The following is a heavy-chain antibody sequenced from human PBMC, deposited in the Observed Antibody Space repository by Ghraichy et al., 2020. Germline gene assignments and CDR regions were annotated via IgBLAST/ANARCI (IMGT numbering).Heavy chain of an antibody. CDR2: IYSGGST. D-gene: IGHD2-2*01. CDR1: GLTVLISY. CDR3: VRDMRSSHNAFDI. V-gene: IGHV3-66*01. Sequence: GGSLRLSCSASGLTVLISYLGCFRQAPGKGLEWVSVIYSGGSTYYADSVKGRFTISRDNSKNTVYLQMNSLRAEDTAVYYCVRDMRSSHNAFDIWGQGTMVTVSS. J-gene: IGHJ3*02.